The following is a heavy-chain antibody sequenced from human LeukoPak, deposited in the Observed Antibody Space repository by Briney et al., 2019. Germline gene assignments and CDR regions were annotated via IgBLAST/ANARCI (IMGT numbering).Heavy chain of an antibody. Sequence: ASVKVSCKVSGYTLTELSMHWVRQAPGKGLEWMGGFDPEDGETIYAQKFQGRVTMTEDTSTDTAYMELRSLRSDDTAVYYCAREPLYSSSSDFDYWGQGTLVTVSS. V-gene: IGHV1-24*01. D-gene: IGHD6-6*01. CDR1: GYTLTELS. J-gene: IGHJ4*02. CDR3: AREPLYSSSSDFDY. CDR2: FDPEDGET.